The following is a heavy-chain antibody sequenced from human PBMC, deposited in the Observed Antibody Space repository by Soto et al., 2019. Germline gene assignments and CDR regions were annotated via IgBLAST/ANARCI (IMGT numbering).Heavy chain of an antibody. CDR3: AKELAAVTLTCFDY. CDR2: ISSSDGST. V-gene: IGHV3-23*01. J-gene: IGHJ4*02. Sequence: EVQLLESGGGLVQPGGSLRLSCAASGFTFSTYAMNWVRQTPGKRLEWVAAISSSDGSTFYADAEKSRFTISRDKSKNTLDLQMDRLIAEDTAVYYCAKELAAVTLTCFDYWGQGALVTV. D-gene: IGHD4-17*01. CDR1: GFTFSTYA.